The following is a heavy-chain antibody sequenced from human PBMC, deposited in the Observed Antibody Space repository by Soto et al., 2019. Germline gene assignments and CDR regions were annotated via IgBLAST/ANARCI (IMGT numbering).Heavy chain of an antibody. J-gene: IGHJ4*02. CDR2: IKSKTNGGTT. V-gene: IGHV3-15*01. CDR1: GFTFSNAW. CDR3: ARRPTLRRGIDY. Sequence: GGSLRLSCTASGFTFSNAWMSWVRQAPGKGLEWVGRIKSKTNGGTTDYAAPVIGRFTISRDDSKNTLYLQMNSLKTEDTAVYYCARRPTLRRGIDYWGQGTLVTVSS. D-gene: IGHD3-16*01.